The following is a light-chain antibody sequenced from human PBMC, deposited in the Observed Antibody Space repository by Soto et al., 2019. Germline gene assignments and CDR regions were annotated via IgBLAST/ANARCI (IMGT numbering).Light chain of an antibody. CDR3: RSYTSSSTLSYV. Sequence: QSVLTQPASVSGSPGQSITISCTGTSSDVGGYNYVSWYQQHPGKAPKLMIYDVSNRPSGVSNRFSGSKSGNTASLTISGLQAEPEEDSYCRSYTSSSTLSYVFGTVTKVTVL. J-gene: IGLJ1*01. CDR1: SSDVGGYNY. CDR2: DVS. V-gene: IGLV2-14*01.